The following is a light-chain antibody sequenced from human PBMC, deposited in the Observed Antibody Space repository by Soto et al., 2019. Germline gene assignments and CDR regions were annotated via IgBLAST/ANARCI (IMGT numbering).Light chain of an antibody. CDR1: SSNIGNNY. CDR3: GTWDSSLSVHV. CDR2: DNN. J-gene: IGLJ1*01. V-gene: IGLV1-51*01. Sequence: QSVLTQPPSVSAAPGQKVTISCSGTSSNIGNNYVSWYQQPPGTAPKLLIYDNNKRPSGIPDRFSGSKSGTSATLGITGLQTGDEADYYCGTWDSSLSVHVFGTGTKVTVL.